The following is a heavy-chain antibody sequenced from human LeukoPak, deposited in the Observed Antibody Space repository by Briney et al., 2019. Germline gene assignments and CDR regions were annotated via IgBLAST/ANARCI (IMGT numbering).Heavy chain of an antibody. CDR2: ISYDGSNK. D-gene: IGHD3-9*01. CDR3: ARTIDGDYDILTGYPDY. CDR1: GFTFSSYA. J-gene: IGHJ4*02. Sequence: PGRSLRLSCAASGFTFSSYAMHWVRQAPGKGLEWVAVISYDGSNKYYADSVKGRFTISRGNSKNTLYLQMNSLRAEDTAVYYCARTIDGDYDILTGYPDYWGQGTLVTVSS. V-gene: IGHV3-30*04.